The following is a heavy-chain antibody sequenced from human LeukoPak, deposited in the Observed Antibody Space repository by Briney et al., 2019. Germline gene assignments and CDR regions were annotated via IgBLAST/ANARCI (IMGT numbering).Heavy chain of an antibody. D-gene: IGHD2-2*01. CDR1: GYTFTSYA. J-gene: IGHJ6*02. CDR2: INTNTGNP. V-gene: IGHV7-4-1*01. Sequence: VSVKVSCKASGYTFTSYAMNWVRQAPGQGLEWMGWINTNTGNPTYAQGFTGRFVFSLDTSVSTAYLQICSLKAEDTAVYYCARENCSSTSCRPYYYYYGMDVWGQGTTVTVSS. CDR3: ARENCSSTSCRPYYYYYGMDV.